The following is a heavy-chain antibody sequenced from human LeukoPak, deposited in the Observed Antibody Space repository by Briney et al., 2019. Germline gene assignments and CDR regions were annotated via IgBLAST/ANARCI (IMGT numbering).Heavy chain of an antibody. CDR3: ARDRVMDGLFDY. CDR1: GGSISSSSYY. D-gene: IGHD3/OR15-3a*01. CDR2: FHYSGIT. Sequence: PSETLSLTCTVSGGSISSSSYYWGWIRQPPGKGLEWIGSFHYSGITYYNPSLKSRVTISVDTSKNQFSLKLSSVTAADTAVYYCARDRVMDGLFDYWGQGTLVTVSS. V-gene: IGHV4-39*07. J-gene: IGHJ4*02.